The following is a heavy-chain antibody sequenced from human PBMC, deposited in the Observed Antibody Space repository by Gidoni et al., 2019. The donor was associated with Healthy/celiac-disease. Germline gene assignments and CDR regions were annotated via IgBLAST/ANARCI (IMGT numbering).Heavy chain of an antibody. CDR3: AKEGEGQWLAPFDY. CDR1: GFTFDDYA. CDR2: ISWNSGSI. J-gene: IGHJ4*02. Sequence: EVQLVESGGGLVQPGRSLRLSCAASGFTFDDYAMHWVRQAPGKGLEWVSGISWNSGSIGYADSVKGRFTISRDNAKNSLYLQMNSLRAEDTALYYCAKEGEGQWLAPFDYWGQGTLVTVSS. V-gene: IGHV3-9*01. D-gene: IGHD6-19*01.